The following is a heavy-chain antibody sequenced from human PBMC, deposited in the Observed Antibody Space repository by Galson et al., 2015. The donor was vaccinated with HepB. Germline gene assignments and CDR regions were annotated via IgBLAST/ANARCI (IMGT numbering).Heavy chain of an antibody. V-gene: IGHV1-69*06. CDR3: AGHYYDSSGPPRGAFDI. CDR2: IIPIFGTA. Sequence: SVKVSCKASGGTFSRYAISWVRQAPGQGLEWMGGIIPIFGTANYAQKFQGRVTITADKSTSTAYLELSSLRSEDTAVYYCAGHYYDSSGPPRGAFDIWGQGTMVTVSS. CDR1: GGTFSRYA. D-gene: IGHD3-22*01. J-gene: IGHJ3*02.